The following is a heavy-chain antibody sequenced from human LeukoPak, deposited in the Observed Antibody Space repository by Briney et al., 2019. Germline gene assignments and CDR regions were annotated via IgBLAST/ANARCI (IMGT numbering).Heavy chain of an antibody. V-gene: IGHV1-2*02. CDR3: AMATYDSSGYYMY. Sequence: ASVKVSCKASGYTFTSYYMHWVRQAPGQGLEWMGWINPNSGGTNYAQKFQGRVTMTRDTSISTAYMELSRLRSDDTAVYYCAMATYDSSGYYMYRGQGTLVTVSS. CDR1: GYTFTSYY. CDR2: INPNSGGT. J-gene: IGHJ4*02. D-gene: IGHD3-22*01.